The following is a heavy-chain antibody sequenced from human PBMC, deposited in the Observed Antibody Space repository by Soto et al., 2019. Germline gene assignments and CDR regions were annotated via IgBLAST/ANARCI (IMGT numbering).Heavy chain of an antibody. CDR2: IIPIFGTA. J-gene: IGHJ6*02. CDR1: GSPFRSLA. D-gene: IGHD3-3*01. CDR3: ERNITIFGVVITSTEYYYYGTNV. Sequence: PSVRVSCRASGSPFRSLAFSWVGQAPGKGLEWMGGIIPIFGTANYAQKFRGRGTITADESTGTADMDLSSRRFKDTAVIYCERNITIFGVVITSTEYYYYGTNVGGQGTTVTVSS. V-gene: IGHV1-69*13.